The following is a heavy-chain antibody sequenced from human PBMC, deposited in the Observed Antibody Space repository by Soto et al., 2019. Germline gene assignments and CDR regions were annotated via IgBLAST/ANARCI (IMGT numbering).Heavy chain of an antibody. CDR2: IYYSGST. CDR1: GGSISSYY. J-gene: IGHJ6*03. CDR3: ARHKRITGTDYYYYMDV. V-gene: IGHV4-59*08. D-gene: IGHD1-20*01. Sequence: SXTLSLTCTVSGGSISSYYWSWIRQPPVNGLEWIGYIYYSGSTNYNPSLKSRVTISVDTSKNQFSLKLSSVTAADTAVYYCARHKRITGTDYYYYMDVWGKGTTVTVSS.